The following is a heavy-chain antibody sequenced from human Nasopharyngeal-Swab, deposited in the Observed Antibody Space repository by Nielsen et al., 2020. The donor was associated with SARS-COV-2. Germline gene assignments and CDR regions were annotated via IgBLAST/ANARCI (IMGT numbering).Heavy chain of an antibody. D-gene: IGHD6-13*01. CDR3: AKDRSSSWYYFYGMDV. CDR2: ISYDGSNK. J-gene: IGHJ6*02. Sequence: WIRQPPGKGLEWVAVISYDGSNKYYADSVKGRFTISRDNSENTLDLQMNSLTTDDTAVYYCAKDRSSSWYYFYGMDVWGQGTTVTVSS. V-gene: IGHV3-30*18.